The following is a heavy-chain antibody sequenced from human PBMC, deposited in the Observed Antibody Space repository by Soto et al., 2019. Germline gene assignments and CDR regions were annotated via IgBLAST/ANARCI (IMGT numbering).Heavy chain of an antibody. J-gene: IGHJ3*02. V-gene: IGHV3-7*01. D-gene: IGHD2-21*02. CDR1: GFTFSSYW. CDR3: ARDGIGGNSVYAFDI. CDR2: IKQDGSEK. Sequence: GGSLRLSCAASGFTFSSYWMSWVRQAPGKGLEWVANIKQDGSEKYYVDSVKGRFTISRDNAKNSLYLQMNSLRAEDTAVYYCARDGIGGNSVYAFDIWGQGTMVTVSS.